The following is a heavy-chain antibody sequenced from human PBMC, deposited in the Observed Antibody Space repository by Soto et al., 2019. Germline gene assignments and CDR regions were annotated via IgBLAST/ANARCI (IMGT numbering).Heavy chain of an antibody. CDR2: ISSNSAYI. Sequence: GSLRHSCAASGFTFRSFTMNWVRQAPGKGLEWVSTISSNSAYIYYTDALRGRFTISRDNAKNSLHLQMNSLRAEDTAVYYCTRDASRDSSARGWFDPWGPGTLVTVSS. CDR1: GFTFRSFT. J-gene: IGHJ5*02. CDR3: TRDASRDSSARGWFDP. D-gene: IGHD6-13*01. V-gene: IGHV3-21*01.